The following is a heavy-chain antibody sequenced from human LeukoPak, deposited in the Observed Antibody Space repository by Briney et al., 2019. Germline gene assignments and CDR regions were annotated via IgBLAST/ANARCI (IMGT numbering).Heavy chain of an antibody. V-gene: IGHV3-33*08. Sequence: PGGSLRLSCAASGFTVSSNYMSWVRQAPGKGLEWVAVIWYDGSNKYYADSVKGRFTISRDNSKNTLYLQMNSLRAEDTAVYYCARDKESRSRYFDYWGQGTLVTVSS. CDR3: ARDKESRSRYFDY. CDR2: IWYDGSNK. CDR1: GFTVSSNY. D-gene: IGHD6-13*01. J-gene: IGHJ4*02.